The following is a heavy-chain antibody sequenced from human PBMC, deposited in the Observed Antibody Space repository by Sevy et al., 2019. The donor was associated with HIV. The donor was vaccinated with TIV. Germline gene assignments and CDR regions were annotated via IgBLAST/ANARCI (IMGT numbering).Heavy chain of an antibody. V-gene: IGHV4-31*03. Sequence: SETLSLTCTVSGGSISSGGYYWSWIRQHPGKGLEWIGYIYYSGSTYYNPSLKSRVTISVDTSKNQFSLKLSSVTAADTAVYYCIALFGGITMIVVVITTAFVYWGQGTLVTVSS. CDR3: IALFGGITMIVVVITTAFVY. CDR2: IYYSGST. D-gene: IGHD3-22*01. CDR1: GGSISSGGYY. J-gene: IGHJ4*02.